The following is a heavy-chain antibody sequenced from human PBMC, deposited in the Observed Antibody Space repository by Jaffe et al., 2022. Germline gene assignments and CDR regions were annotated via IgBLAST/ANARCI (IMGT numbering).Heavy chain of an antibody. CDR3: ARVPYYDILTGYYPGHYFDL. CDR1: GGSISSYY. CDR2: IYYSGST. Sequence: QVQLQESGPGLVKPSETLSLTCTVSGGSISSYYWSWIRQPPGKGLEWIGYIYYSGSTNYNPSLKSRVTISVDTSKNQFSLKLSSVTAADTAVYYCARVPYYDILTGYYPGHYFDLWGRGTLVTVSS. J-gene: IGHJ2*01. V-gene: IGHV4-59*01. D-gene: IGHD3-9*01.